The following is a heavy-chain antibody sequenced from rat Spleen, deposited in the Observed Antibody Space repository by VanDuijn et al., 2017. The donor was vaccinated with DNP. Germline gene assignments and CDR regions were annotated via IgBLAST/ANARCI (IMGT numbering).Heavy chain of an antibody. V-gene: IGHV5S13*01. CDR2: ITNSGGSM. Sequence: EVQLVESGGGSVPPGGSLKLSCAASGFTFSNYGMAWVRQAPTKGLEWVASITNSGGSMYYRDSVKGRFTVSRENAKSTLYLQMDSLRSEDTATYYCARRSYYSAPDYWGQGVMVTVSS. D-gene: IGHD1-1*01. J-gene: IGHJ2*01. CDR1: GFTFSNYG. CDR3: ARRSYYSAPDY.